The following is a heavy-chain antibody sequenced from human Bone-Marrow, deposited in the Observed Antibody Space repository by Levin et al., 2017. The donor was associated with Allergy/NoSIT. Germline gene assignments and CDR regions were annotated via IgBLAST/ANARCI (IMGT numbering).Heavy chain of an antibody. CDR3: VSGDDTGRATYYFDY. V-gene: IGHV3-7*01. CDR1: GFTFSSYW. J-gene: IGHJ4*02. D-gene: IGHD1-26*01. CDR2: IKQDGSEK. Sequence: GGSLRLSCAASGFTFSSYWMSWVRQAPGKGLEWVANIKQDGSEKYYVDSVKGRFTISRDNAKNSLYLQMNSLRAEDTAVYYCVSGDDTGRATYYFDYWGQGTLVTVSS.